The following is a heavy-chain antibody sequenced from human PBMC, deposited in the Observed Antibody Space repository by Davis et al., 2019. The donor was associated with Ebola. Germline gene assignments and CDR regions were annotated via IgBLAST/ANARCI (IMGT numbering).Heavy chain of an antibody. V-gene: IGHV1-3*01. CDR1: GYTITRYA. D-gene: IGHD2-2*01. CDR3: SRGRVPKYPMDV. CDR2: IDAGNGNT. Sequence: AASVKVSCKASGYTITRYAMQWVRQAPGQGLEWMGWIDAGNGNTKYSQKFQGRVTMTRDTSTSTVYMELISLTFEDTAVYYCSRGRVPKYPMDVWGQGTMVTVSS. J-gene: IGHJ3*01.